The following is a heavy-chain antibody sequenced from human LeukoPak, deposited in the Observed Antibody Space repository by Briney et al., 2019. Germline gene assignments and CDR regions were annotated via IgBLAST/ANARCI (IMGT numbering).Heavy chain of an antibody. Sequence: ASVKVSCKVSGYTLTELSMHWVRQAPGKGLEWIGGFDPEDGATIYAQKFQGRVTMTEDTSTDTAYMELGSLRSEDTAVYYCATVVLYSGYYFDYWGQGTLVTVSS. CDR3: ATVVLYSGYYFDY. D-gene: IGHD5-12*01. J-gene: IGHJ4*02. CDR2: FDPEDGAT. V-gene: IGHV1-24*01. CDR1: GYTLTELS.